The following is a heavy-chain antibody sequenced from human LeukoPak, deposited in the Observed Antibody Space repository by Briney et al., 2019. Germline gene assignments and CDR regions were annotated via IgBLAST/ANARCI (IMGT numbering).Heavy chain of an antibody. CDR2: INPNSGGT. V-gene: IGHV1-2*06. Sequence: ASVKVSCMASGYTFTGYYMHWVRQAPGQGLEWMGRINPNSGGTNYAQKFQGRVTMTRDTSISTAYMELSRLRSDDTAVYYCARVNRGYSGYEFSYWGQGTLVTVSS. D-gene: IGHD5-12*01. CDR3: ARVNRGYSGYEFSY. J-gene: IGHJ4*02. CDR1: GYTFTGYY.